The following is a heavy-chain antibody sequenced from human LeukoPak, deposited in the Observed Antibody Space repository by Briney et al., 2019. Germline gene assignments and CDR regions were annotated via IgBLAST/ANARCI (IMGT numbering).Heavy chain of an antibody. V-gene: IGHV4-59*01. CDR1: GGSISSYY. CDR3: ARDRGQLGIDY. J-gene: IGHJ4*02. D-gene: IGHD6-13*01. CDR2: IYYSGST. Sequence: SETLSLTCTVSGGSISSYYWSWIRQPPGKGLEWIGYIYYSGSTNYNPSLKSRVTISVDTSKNQFSLKLSSVTAADTAVYYCARDRGQLGIDYWGQGTLVTVSS.